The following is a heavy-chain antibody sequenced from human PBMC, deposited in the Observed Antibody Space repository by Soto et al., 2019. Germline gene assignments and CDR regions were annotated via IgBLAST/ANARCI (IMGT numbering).Heavy chain of an antibody. D-gene: IGHD1-26*01. J-gene: IGHJ4*02. CDR2: IITIFGTA. Sequence: QVQLVQSGAEVKKPGSSVKVSCKASGGTFSSYAISWVRQAPGQGLEWMGGIITIFGTANYAQKFQGRVTITADESTSTAYMELSSLRSEDTAVYYCARDLPPSGGSYLASFDYWGQGTLVTVAS. CDR1: GGTFSSYA. V-gene: IGHV1-69*01. CDR3: ARDLPPSGGSYLASFDY.